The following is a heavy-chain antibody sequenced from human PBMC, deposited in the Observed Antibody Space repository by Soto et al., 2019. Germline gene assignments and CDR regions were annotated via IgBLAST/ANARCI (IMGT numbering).Heavy chain of an antibody. V-gene: IGHV1-2*02. J-gene: IGHJ6*02. D-gene: IGHD2-8*01. CDR3: ARTKIVLMVYATHPYGMDV. CDR1: GYTFTGYY. CDR2: INPNSGGT. Sequence: ASVKVSCKASGYTFTGYYMHWVRQAPGQGLEWMGWINPNSGGTNYAQKFQGRVTMTRDTSISTAYMELSRLRSDDTAVYYCARTKIVLMVYATHPYGMDVWGQGTTVTVSS.